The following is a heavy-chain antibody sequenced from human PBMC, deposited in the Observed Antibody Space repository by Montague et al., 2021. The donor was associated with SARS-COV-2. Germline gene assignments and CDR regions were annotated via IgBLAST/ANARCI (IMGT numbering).Heavy chain of an antibody. J-gene: IGHJ4*02. CDR3: ARKGSGRSDLAY. CDR1: GGPFSGDGSFSGYY. CDR2: INHTGST. D-gene: IGHD1-26*01. V-gene: IGHV4-34*01. Sequence: SETLSLTCAVYGGPFSGDGSFSGYYWTWIRKTPGKGLEWIGEINHTGSTKYKPSLKSRVSMSVDKSWNQFSLRLTSVTAADTAIYYCARKGSGRSDLAYWGQGTLVTVSS.